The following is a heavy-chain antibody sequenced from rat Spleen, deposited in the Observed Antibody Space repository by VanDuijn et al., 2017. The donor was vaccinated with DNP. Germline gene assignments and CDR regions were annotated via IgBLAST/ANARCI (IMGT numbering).Heavy chain of an antibody. V-gene: IGHV5-7*01. CDR1: GFTFSDHN. D-gene: IGHD1-6*01. CDR2: ISTSGSRT. J-gene: IGHJ2*01. CDR3: ARRLYTTDYGGYFDY. Sequence: EVQLVESGGGLVQSGRSLKLSCAASGFTFSDHNMAWVRQAPKKGLEWVATISTSGSRTYYPDSVKGRFTISRDNAKSSLYLQMNSLKSEDTATYYCARRLYTTDYGGYFDYWGQGVMVTVSS.